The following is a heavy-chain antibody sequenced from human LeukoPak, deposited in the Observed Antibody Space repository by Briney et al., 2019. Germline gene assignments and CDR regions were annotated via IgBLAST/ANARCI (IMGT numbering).Heavy chain of an antibody. CDR1: GGSINGYY. CDR3: ARGIMTTVPTFDY. V-gene: IGHV4-59*01. D-gene: IGHD4-17*01. J-gene: IGHJ4*02. Sequence: PSEALSLTCTVSGGSINGYYWSWIRQPPGKGLEWIGYVYYSASTNYSPSLKSRVTISVDTSKKQFSLGLSSVTAAETAVYYCARGIMTTVPTFDYWGQGTLVTVSS. CDR2: VYYSAST.